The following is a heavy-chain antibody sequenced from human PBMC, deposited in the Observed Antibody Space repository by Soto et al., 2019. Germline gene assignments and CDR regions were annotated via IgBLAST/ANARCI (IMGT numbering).Heavy chain of an antibody. V-gene: IGHV1-2*04. D-gene: IGHD2-2*02. J-gene: IGHJ6*02. CDR2: INPNSGGT. Sequence: ASVKVSCKASGYTFTGYYMHWVRQAPGQGLEWMGWINPNSGGTNYAQKFQGWVTMTRDTSISTAYMELSRLRSDDTAVYYCARALPCCCSTSCYTPYPCYCGMDDWGQGTMVTVSS. CDR1: GYTFTGYY. CDR3: ARALPCCCSTSCYTPYPCYCGMDD.